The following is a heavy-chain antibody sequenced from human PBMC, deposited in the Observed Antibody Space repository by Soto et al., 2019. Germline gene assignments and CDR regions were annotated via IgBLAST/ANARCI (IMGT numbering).Heavy chain of an antibody. CDR2: INPSGGLT. CDR1: GYTFTNYY. V-gene: IGHV1-46*01. J-gene: IGHJ6*02. CDR3: ARGGSLHISVAGGYYYYGMDV. D-gene: IGHD6-19*01. Sequence: QVQLVQSGAEVKKPGASVKVSCKAFGYTFTNYYMHWVRQAPGQGLEWMGMINPSGGLTSYAQRFQGRVTMSRDTSTDTVYMELSSLRSEDTAVYYCARGGSLHISVAGGYYYYGMDVWGQGTAVTVSS.